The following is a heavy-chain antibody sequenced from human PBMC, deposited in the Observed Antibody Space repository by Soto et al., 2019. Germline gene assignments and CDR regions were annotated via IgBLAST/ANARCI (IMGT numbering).Heavy chain of an antibody. D-gene: IGHD3-22*01. CDR2: IYHSGST. Sequence: QLQLQESGSGLVKPSQTLSLTCAVSGGSISSGGYSWSWIRQPPGKGLEWIGYIYHSGSTYYNPSLTSRVTLSIGRSKKQFSLKLSSVTAADTAVYYCATQGPYYYDSSGYYWDDAFDIWGQGTMVTVSS. CDR3: ATQGPYYYDSSGYYWDDAFDI. CDR1: GGSISSGGYS. V-gene: IGHV4-30-2*01. J-gene: IGHJ3*02.